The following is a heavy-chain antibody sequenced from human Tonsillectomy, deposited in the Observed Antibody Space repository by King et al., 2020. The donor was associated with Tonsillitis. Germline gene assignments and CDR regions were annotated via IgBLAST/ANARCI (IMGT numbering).Heavy chain of an antibody. CDR1: GFTFSSYG. Sequence: VQLVESGGGVVQPGGSLRLSCAASGFTFSSYGMHWVRQAPGKGLEWVAFIRYDGSNKYYADSVKGRFTISRDNSKNTLYLQMNSLRAEDTAVYYCAKVLSQYGFCSGDTYYYGMAVWGQGATVTVSS. CDR2: IRYDGSNK. J-gene: IGHJ6*02. CDR3: AKVLSQYGFCSGDTYYYGMAV. V-gene: IGHV3-30*02. D-gene: IGHD3-3*01.